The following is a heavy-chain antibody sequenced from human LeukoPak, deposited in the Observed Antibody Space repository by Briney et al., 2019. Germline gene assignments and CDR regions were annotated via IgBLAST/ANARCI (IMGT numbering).Heavy chain of an antibody. J-gene: IGHJ6*02. CDR3: AGQPPQYYGMDV. V-gene: IGHV4-4*07. D-gene: IGHD1-14*01. CDR1: GGSFSNYY. Sequence: KPSETLSLTCTVSGGSFSNYYWSWIRQPAGKGLEWIGRIYTSGSTNYNPSVKSRVTMSVDTSNNQFSLKLTSVTAADTAVYYCAGQPPQYYGMDVWGQGTTVTVSS. CDR2: IYTSGST.